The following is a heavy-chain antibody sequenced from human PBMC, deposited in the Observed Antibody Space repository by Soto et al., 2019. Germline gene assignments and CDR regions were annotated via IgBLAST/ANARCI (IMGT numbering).Heavy chain of an antibody. D-gene: IGHD3-3*01. CDR3: ARAPGTITIFGVANPDLDQLYYYYGMDV. CDR2: ISYDGSNK. V-gene: IGHV3-30-3*01. Sequence: GGSLRLSCAASGFTFSSYAMHWVRQAPGKGLEWVAVISYDGSNKYYADSVKGRFTISRDNSKNTLYLQMNSLRAEDTAVYYCARAPGTITIFGVANPDLDQLYYYYGMDVWGQGTTVTVSS. CDR1: GFTFSSYA. J-gene: IGHJ6*02.